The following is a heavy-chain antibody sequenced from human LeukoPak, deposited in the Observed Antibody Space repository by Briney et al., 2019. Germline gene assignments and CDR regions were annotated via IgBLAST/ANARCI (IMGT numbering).Heavy chain of an antibody. J-gene: IGHJ4*02. Sequence: SVKVPCKASGGTFSSYAISWVRQAPGQGLEWMGGIIPIFGTANYAQKFQGRVTITADKSTSTAYMELSSLRSEDTAVYYCARSGGPDIVFDYWGQGTLVTVSS. D-gene: IGHD2-15*01. CDR1: GGTFSSYA. CDR2: IIPIFGTA. CDR3: ARSGGPDIVFDY. V-gene: IGHV1-69*06.